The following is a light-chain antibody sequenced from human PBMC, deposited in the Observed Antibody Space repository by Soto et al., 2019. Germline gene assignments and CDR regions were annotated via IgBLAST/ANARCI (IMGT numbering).Light chain of an antibody. CDR1: SFNIGSKY. Sequence: QSVLTQPPSASGTPVQGVTISCSGSSFNIGSKYVYWYQHLPGTAPKLLIYRNNPRPSGVPDRFSGFKSGTSASLAISWLRSEDEADYYCAAWDDSLSGVVLGGGTKLTVL. CDR3: AAWDDSLSGVV. CDR2: RNN. V-gene: IGLV1-47*01. J-gene: IGLJ2*01.